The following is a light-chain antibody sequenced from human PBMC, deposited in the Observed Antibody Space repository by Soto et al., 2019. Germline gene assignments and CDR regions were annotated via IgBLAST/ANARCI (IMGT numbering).Light chain of an antibody. V-gene: IGKV1-39*01. CDR3: QQSYSTPRT. CDR2: HTS. CDR1: QSIDIY. Sequence: DIQMTQSPSSLSASVGDRVTITCRASQSIDIYLNWYQQKPGNAPKVLIYHTSSLQSGVPSRFSGSGTRTDFTLIISSLQPEDFATYYCQQSYSTPRTFGRGTKVEVK. J-gene: IGKJ1*01.